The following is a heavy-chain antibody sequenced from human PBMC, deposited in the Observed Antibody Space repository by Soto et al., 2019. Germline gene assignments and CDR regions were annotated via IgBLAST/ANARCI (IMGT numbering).Heavy chain of an antibody. J-gene: IGHJ6*03. Sequence: GGSLRLSCAASGFTFSSYSMNWVRQAPGKGLEWVSSISSSSSYIYYADSVKGRFTISRDNAKNSLYLQMNSLRAEDTAVYYCARVARDSGYEDYYYYYMDVWGKGTTVTVSS. CDR1: GFTFSSYS. CDR3: ARVARDSGYEDYYYYYMDV. V-gene: IGHV3-21*01. D-gene: IGHD5-12*01. CDR2: ISSSSSYI.